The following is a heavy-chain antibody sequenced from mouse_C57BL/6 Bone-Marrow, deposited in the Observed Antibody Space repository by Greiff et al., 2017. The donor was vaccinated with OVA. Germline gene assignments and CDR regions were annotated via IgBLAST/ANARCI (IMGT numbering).Heavy chain of an antibody. CDR3: ARMVVTTYFDF. J-gene: IGHJ1*03. Sequence: EVQLKQSGPELVKPGASVKISCKASGYTFTDYYMNWVKQSHGKSLEWLGDLNPNNGGTSSNQKFKGKATLTVAKYSSTAYMELRSLTAEDSAIYYCARMVVTTYFDFWGTGTTVTVSS. CDR1: GYTFTDYY. D-gene: IGHD2-2*01. V-gene: IGHV1-26*01. CDR2: LNPNNGGT.